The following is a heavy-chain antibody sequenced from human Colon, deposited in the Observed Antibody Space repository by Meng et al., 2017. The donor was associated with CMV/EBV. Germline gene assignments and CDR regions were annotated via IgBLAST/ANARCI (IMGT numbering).Heavy chain of an antibody. CDR3: ARIVLSGKVSFDN. CDR2: IHYSGTT. J-gene: IGHJ4*02. Sequence: SETLSLTCTVFGDFSSRSNYYWGWIRQSPGKGLEWIGTIHYSGTTYYNPSLKSRLTISVDTSKNQFSLKLSSVTAADTAVYYCARIVLSGKVSFDNWGQGTLVTVSS. CDR1: GDFSSRSNYY. D-gene: IGHD2/OR15-2a*01. V-gene: IGHV4-39*07.